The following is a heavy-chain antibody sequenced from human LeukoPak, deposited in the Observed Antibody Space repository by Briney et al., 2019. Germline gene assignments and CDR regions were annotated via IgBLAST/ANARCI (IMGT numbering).Heavy chain of an antibody. CDR1: GYTFTSYY. V-gene: IGHV1-46*01. CDR2: INPSGGST. J-gene: IGHJ5*02. CDR3: ARDGATIVGATLNWFDP. Sequence: ASVKVSCKASGYTFTSYYMHWVRQAPGQGLEWMGIINPSGGSTSYAQKFQGRVTMTRDMSTSTVYMELSSLRSEDTAVYYCARDGATIVGATLNWFDPWGQGTLVTVSS. D-gene: IGHD1-26*01.